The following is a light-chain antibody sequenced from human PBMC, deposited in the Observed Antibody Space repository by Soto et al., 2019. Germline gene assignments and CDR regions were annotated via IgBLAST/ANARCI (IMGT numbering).Light chain of an antibody. CDR1: SGDVGGYYY. Sequence: QSALTQPASVSGSPGQSITISCTGTSGDVGGYYYVSWYQQLPGKAPKLMISEVSNRPSGVSNRFSGSKSGNTASLTISGLQAEDEADYYCSSYTAGGTIFGTGTKATVL. V-gene: IGLV2-14*01. CDR2: EVS. J-gene: IGLJ1*01. CDR3: SSYTAGGTI.